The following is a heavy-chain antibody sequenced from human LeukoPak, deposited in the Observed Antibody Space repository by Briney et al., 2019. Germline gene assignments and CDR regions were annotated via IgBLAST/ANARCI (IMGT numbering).Heavy chain of an antibody. D-gene: IGHD1-1*01. CDR1: GFTFSNYW. CDR2: INSDGSST. J-gene: IGHJ2*01. Sequence: PGGSLRLSCAVSGFTFSNYWMYWVRQAPGKRLGWGARINSDGSSTTYAESVEGRFTISRDNTKSMLHLQMHSLRVDDSAVYFCTRTTTTADWYFDLWGRGTLVTVSS. CDR3: TRTTTTADWYFDL. V-gene: IGHV3-74*01.